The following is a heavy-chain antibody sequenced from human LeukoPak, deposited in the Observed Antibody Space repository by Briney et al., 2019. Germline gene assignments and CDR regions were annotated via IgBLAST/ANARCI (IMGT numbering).Heavy chain of an antibody. CDR2: IWNDGNNK. J-gene: IGHJ6*02. Sequence: GSLRLSCAASGFTFSSYGMFWVREAPVKGLEWVAVIWNDGNNKYYADSVKGRFTISRDNSKNTLYLQMNSLRAEDTAVYYCTTLVGTVITPYGMDVWGQGTTVTVSS. D-gene: IGHD4-23*01. V-gene: IGHV3-33*01. CDR3: TTLVGTVITPYGMDV. CDR1: GFTFSSYG.